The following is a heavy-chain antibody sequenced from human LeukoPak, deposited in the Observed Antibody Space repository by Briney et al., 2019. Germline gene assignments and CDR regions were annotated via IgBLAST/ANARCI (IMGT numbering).Heavy chain of an antibody. CDR2: ITYDGSNK. Sequence: QTGGSLRLSCAASRFTFSNYGRHWVRQAPGKGLEWVAVITYDGSNKYYADSVKGRFTISRDNSKNTLYLQMNSLRAEDTAVYYCAKLGLAAAGTGPSVHFDYWGQGTLVTVSS. D-gene: IGHD6-13*01. CDR1: RFTFSNYG. J-gene: IGHJ4*02. CDR3: AKLGLAAAGTGPSVHFDY. V-gene: IGHV3-30*18.